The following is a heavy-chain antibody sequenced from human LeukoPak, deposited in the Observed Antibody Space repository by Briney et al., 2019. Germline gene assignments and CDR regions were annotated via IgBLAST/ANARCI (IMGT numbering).Heavy chain of an antibody. CDR3: VRLSAGTLRSSSYYIDV. J-gene: IGHJ6*03. V-gene: IGHV4-39*01. D-gene: IGHD6-25*01. CDR2: IYYSGKT. Sequence: SETLSLTCTVSSGPISSRIYYWGWIRQPPGKGLEWIGGIYYSGKTYYSPSLKRRVTISVDTSNNQFSLKLSSVTAADTSVYYCVRLSAGTLRSSSYYIDVWGKGTTVTVSS. CDR1: SGPISSRIYY.